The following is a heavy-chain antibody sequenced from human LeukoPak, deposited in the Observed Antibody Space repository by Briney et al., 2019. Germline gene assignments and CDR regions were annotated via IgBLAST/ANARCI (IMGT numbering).Heavy chain of an antibody. CDR2: ISYDGSNK. J-gene: IGHJ4*02. CDR3: AKTPGAYQLLIDY. Sequence: GGSLRLSCAASGFTFSSYAMHWVRQAPGKGLEWVAVISYDGSNKYYADSVKGRFTISRDNSKNTLYLQMNSLRAEDTAVYYCAKTPGAYQLLIDYWGQGTLVTVSS. V-gene: IGHV3-30-3*02. CDR1: GFTFSSYA. D-gene: IGHD2-2*01.